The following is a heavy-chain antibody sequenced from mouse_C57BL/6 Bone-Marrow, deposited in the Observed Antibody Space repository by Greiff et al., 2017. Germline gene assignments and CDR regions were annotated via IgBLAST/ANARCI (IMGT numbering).Heavy chain of an antibody. Sequence: VQLQQSGSELRSPGSSVKLSCKDFDSEVFPIAYMSWVRQKPGHGFEWIGGILPSIGRTIYGEKFEDKATLDADTLSNTAYLELNNLTSEDSAIYYCERGTVTSVMKYCDRDYWGQGTSVTVSS. D-gene: IGHD1-1*01. CDR3: ERGTVTSVMKYCDRDY. V-gene: IGHV15-2*01. CDR2: ILPSIGRT. CDR1: DSEVFPIAY. J-gene: IGHJ4*01.